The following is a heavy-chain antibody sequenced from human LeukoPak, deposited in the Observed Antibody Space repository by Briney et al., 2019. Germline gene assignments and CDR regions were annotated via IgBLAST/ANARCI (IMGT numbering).Heavy chain of an antibody. J-gene: IGHJ6*03. V-gene: IGHV4-38-2*02. CDR3: AREVVVTSCYTCGNYYYMDV. D-gene: IGHD2-2*02. CDR2: IYHSGAT. CDR1: GFSISSGYY. Sequence: PSETLSLTCTVSGFSISSGYYWGWIRQPPGKGLEWIAAIYHSGATYYNPSLKSRVTMSVDTSKNQFSLKLSSVTAADTAVYYCAREVVVTSCYTCGNYYYMDVWGKGTTVTVSS.